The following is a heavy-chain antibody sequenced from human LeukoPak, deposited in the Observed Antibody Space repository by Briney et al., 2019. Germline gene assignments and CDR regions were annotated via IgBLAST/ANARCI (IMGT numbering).Heavy chain of an antibody. D-gene: IGHD4-17*01. CDR2: ITTYNGNT. J-gene: IGHJ4*02. Sequence: GASVTVSCKASGYTFTNYPISWVRQAPGQGLEWMGWITTYNGNTNYAQKLQGRVTMATDTSTSTAYMDLRGLRSDDTAVHYCARGYDYGDYVGDFDYWGQGTLVTVSS. CDR3: ARGYDYGDYVGDFDY. V-gene: IGHV1-18*01. CDR1: GYTFTNYP.